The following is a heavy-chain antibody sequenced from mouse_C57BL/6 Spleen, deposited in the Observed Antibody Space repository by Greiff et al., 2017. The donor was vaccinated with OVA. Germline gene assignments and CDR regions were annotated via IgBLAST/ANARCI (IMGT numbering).Heavy chain of an antibody. V-gene: IGHV14-3*01. CDR1: GFNIKNTY. J-gene: IGHJ2*01. D-gene: IGHD1-1*01. CDR2: IDPANGNT. Sequence: EVQRVESVAELVRPGASVKLSCTASGFNIKNTYMHWVKQRPEQGLEWIGRIDPANGNTKYAPKFQGKATITADTSSNTAYLQLSSLPSEDTAIYYCAPSTTGDYCGYWGQGTTLTVSS. CDR3: APSTTGDYCGY.